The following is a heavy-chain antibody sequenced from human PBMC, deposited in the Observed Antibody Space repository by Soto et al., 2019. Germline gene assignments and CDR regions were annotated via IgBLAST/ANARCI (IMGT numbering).Heavy chain of an antibody. J-gene: IGHJ4*02. D-gene: IGHD4-17*01. CDR1: GYTFTSYY. V-gene: IGHV1-46*03. CDR3: ARGVYGDYPRIDY. CDR2: INPSGGST. Sequence: QVQLVQSGAEVKKPGASVKVSCKASGYTFTSYYMHWVRQAPGQGLEWMGIINPSGGSTSYAQKFQGRVSIARDTSTSKGYMELSRLRSEDTAVYYCARGVYGDYPRIDYWGQGILVTVSS.